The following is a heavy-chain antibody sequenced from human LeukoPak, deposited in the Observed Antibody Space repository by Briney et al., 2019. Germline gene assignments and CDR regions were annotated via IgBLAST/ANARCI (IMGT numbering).Heavy chain of an antibody. D-gene: IGHD1-26*01. J-gene: IGHJ4*02. CDR1: GYTFTSYA. V-gene: IGHV1-2*04. Sequence: ASVKVSCKASGYTFTSYAISWVRQAPGQGLEWMGWINPNSGGTNYAQKFQGWVTMTRDTSISTAYMELSRLRSDDTAVYYCARDRNWELLEYYFDYWGQGTLVTVSS. CDR2: INPNSGGT. CDR3: ARDRNWELLEYYFDY.